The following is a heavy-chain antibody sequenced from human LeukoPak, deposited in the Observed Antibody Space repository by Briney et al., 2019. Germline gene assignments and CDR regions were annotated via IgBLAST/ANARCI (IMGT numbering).Heavy chain of an antibody. J-gene: IGHJ2*01. Sequence: GGSLRLSCAASGFTFSSYGMHWVRQAPGKGLEWVAVISYDGSNKYYADSVKGRFTISRDNSKNTLYLQMNSLRAEDTAVYYCAKDLCSTVVTPWCWYFDLWGRGTLVTVSS. CDR3: AKDLCSTVVTPWCWYFDL. CDR1: GFTFSSYG. CDR2: ISYDGSNK. V-gene: IGHV3-30*18. D-gene: IGHD4-23*01.